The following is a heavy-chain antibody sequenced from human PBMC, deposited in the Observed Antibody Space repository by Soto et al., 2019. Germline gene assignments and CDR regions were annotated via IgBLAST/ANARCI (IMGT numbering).Heavy chain of an antibody. CDR2: ISGSGGST. CDR1: GFTFSSYA. CDR3: AAYLGYCSGGSCYYFDY. D-gene: IGHD2-15*01. Sequence: GGSLRLSCAASGFTFSSYAMSWVRQAPGKGLEWVSAISGSGGSTYYADSVKGRFTISRDNSKNTLYLQMNSLRAEDTAVYYCAAYLGYCSGGSCYYFDYWGQGTLVTVSS. J-gene: IGHJ4*02. V-gene: IGHV3-23*01.